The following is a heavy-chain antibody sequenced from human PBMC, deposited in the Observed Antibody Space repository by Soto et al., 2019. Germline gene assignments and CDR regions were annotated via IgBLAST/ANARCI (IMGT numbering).Heavy chain of an antibody. J-gene: IGHJ4*02. CDR2: IDPSDSYT. Sequence: SLKISCKGSVYSFTSYWISWVQQMPGKGLEWMGRIDPSDSYTNYSPSFQGHVTISADKSISTAYLQWSSLKASDTAMYYCARLYGSGSYPFDYWGQGTLVTVSS. CDR1: VYSFTSYW. CDR3: ARLYGSGSYPFDY. V-gene: IGHV5-10-1*01. D-gene: IGHD3-10*01.